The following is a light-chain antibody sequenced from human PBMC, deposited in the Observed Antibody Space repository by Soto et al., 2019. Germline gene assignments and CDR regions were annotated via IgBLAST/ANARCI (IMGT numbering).Light chain of an antibody. V-gene: IGLV1-47*01. J-gene: IGLJ3*02. CDR3: AAWDDSLGSRL. CDR1: SSNVGSHY. Sequence: QSVLTQPPSVSAAPGQGVTISCSGSSSNVGSHYVYWYQQLSGTAPKLLIYNNGQRPSGVPDRFSDSKSGTSASLAISGLRSEDEADYYCAAWDDSLGSRLFGGGTKLTVL. CDR2: NNG.